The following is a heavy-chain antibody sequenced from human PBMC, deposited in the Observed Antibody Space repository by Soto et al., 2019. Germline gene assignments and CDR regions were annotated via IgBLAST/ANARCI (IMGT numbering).Heavy chain of an antibody. CDR3: ARVTLPSTLFGVGRDWYFDL. CDR2: IYYNGIT. D-gene: IGHD3-3*01. J-gene: IGHJ2*01. V-gene: IGHV4-59*01. Sequence: QVQLQESGPGLVKPSETLSLTCTISGVSISTYYWSWIRQPPGKGLEWIGYIYYNGITNYNPSLTSRVAMSIDTSKHQFSLKLTSVTTADTAVYYCARVTLPSTLFGVGRDWYFDLWGRGTLVTVSS. CDR1: GVSISTYY.